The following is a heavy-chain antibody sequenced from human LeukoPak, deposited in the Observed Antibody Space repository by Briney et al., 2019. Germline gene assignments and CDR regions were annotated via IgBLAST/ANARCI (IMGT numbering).Heavy chain of an antibody. Sequence: PGGSLRLSCAASGFTFSSYAMSWVRQAPGKGLEWVSAISGSGGSTYYADSVKGRFTISRDNAKNSLYLQMNSLRAEDTAVYYCARDLEGWELLQDYWGQGTLVTVSS. V-gene: IGHV3-23*01. CDR3: ARDLEGWELLQDY. J-gene: IGHJ4*02. CDR1: GFTFSSYA. CDR2: ISGSGGST. D-gene: IGHD1-26*01.